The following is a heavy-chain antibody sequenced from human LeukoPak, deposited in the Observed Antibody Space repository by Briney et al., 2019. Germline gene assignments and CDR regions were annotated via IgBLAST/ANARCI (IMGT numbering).Heavy chain of an antibody. CDR3: ARRLIAAAGLWEDY. D-gene: IGHD6-13*01. CDR1: GGTFSSYA. CDR2: IIPILGIA. Sequence: SVKVSCKASGGTFSSYAISWVRQAPGQGLEWMGRIIPILGIANYAQKFQGRVTITTDESTSTAYMELSSLRSEDTAVYYCARRLIAAAGLWEDYWGQGTLVTVSS. V-gene: IGHV1-69*04. J-gene: IGHJ4*02.